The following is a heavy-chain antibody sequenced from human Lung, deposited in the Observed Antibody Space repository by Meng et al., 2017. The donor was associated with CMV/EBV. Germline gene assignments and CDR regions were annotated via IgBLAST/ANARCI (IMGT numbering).Heavy chain of an antibody. D-gene: IGHD4-17*01. Sequence: QGQLQASGPGLVKPPQTLSLTCTVSGGSISSGGFYWSWIRQHPGKGLEWIGYIYYSGSTYYNPSLRSRVAISIDTSKNQFSLKLTSVTAADTAVYFCARTNYGDYNWFDPWGQGTLVTVFS. CDR1: GGSISSGGFY. CDR3: ARTNYGDYNWFDP. V-gene: IGHV4-31*03. J-gene: IGHJ5*02. CDR2: IYYSGST.